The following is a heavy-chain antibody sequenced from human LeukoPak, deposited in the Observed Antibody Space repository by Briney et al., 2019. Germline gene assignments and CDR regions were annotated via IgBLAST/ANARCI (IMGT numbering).Heavy chain of an antibody. CDR1: GGSISSSFYY. V-gene: IGHV4-39*01. D-gene: IGHD4-17*01. CDR3: ARGDYAPLDY. Sequence: PSETLSLTCTVPGGSISSSFYYWGWIRQPPGKGLEWIGSIYYSGSTYYNPSLKSRVTISVDTSKNQFSLKLSSVTAADTAVYYCARGDYAPLDYWGQGTLVTVSS. CDR2: IYYSGST. J-gene: IGHJ4*02.